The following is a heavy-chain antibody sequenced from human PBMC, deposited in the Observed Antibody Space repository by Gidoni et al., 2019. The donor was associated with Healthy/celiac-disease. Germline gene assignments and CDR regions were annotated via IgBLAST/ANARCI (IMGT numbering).Heavy chain of an antibody. CDR3: TTDIRIQILGYCTNGVCYLTLDY. Sequence: EVQLVESGGGLVKPGGSLRLSCAASGFTFSNAWMSWVRQAPGKGLEWVGRIKSKTDGGTTDYAAPVKGRFTISRDDSKNTLYLQMNSLKTEDTAVYYCTTDIRIQILGYCTNGVCYLTLDYWGQGTLVTVSS. V-gene: IGHV3-15*01. CDR2: IKSKTDGGTT. J-gene: IGHJ4*02. D-gene: IGHD2-8*01. CDR1: GFTFSNAW.